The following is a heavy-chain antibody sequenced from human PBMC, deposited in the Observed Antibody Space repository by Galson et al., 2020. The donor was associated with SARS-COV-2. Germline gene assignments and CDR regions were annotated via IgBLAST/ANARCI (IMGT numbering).Heavy chain of an antibody. J-gene: IGHJ6*02. CDR3: ARHYYDSRGYSGGMDV. D-gene: IGHD3-22*01. Sequence: QAPSKGLQWVPVISYHERNKYYADPVQDRLTSTRDNSKTTLYLQMNSLRAEDTAVSYGARHYYDSRGYSGGMDVWGQGTTVTVSS. CDR2: ISYHERNK. V-gene: IGHV3-30*04.